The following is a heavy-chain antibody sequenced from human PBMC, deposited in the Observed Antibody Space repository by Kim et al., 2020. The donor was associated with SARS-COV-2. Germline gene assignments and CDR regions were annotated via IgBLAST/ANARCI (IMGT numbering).Heavy chain of an antibody. D-gene: IGHD3-10*01. CDR1: GFSFSTYG. CDR3: AKGALYYGSGTYPLFDY. J-gene: IGHJ4*02. CDR2: VWYDGSGE. V-gene: IGHV3-33*06. Sequence: GGSLRLSCVASGFSFSTYGMHWVRQAPGKGLEWLAVVWYDGSGESYADSVKGRFTISRDNSKNTVYLQVSSLRADDTAVYYCAKGALYYGSGTYPLFDYRGQGTLVSVPS.